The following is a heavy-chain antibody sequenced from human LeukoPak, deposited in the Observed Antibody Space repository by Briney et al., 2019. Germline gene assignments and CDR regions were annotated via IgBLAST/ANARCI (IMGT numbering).Heavy chain of an antibody. CDR1: GLTFRNVW. CDR2: VKSNPDGGTT. CDR3: TTGGGGTYSSDF. J-gene: IGHJ4*02. D-gene: IGHD1-26*01. Sequence: NAGGSLRLSCVASGLTFRNVWMSWVRQAPGKGLEWVGRVKSNPDGGTTDYAAPVKGRFTISRDDSKNTQYLEMDSLKTEDTAVYYCTTGGGGTYSSDFWGQGTLVTVSS. V-gene: IGHV3-15*01.